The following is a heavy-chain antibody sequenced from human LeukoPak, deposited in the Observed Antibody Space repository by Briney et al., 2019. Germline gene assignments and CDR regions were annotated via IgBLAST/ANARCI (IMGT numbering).Heavy chain of an antibody. CDR3: ARGFIGGDGYNLFDY. Sequence: SETLSLTCTVSGGSISSYYWSWIRQPPGKGLEWIGYIYYSGSTYYNPSLKSRVTISVDTSKNQFSLKLSSVTAADTAVYYCARGFIGGDGYNLFDYWGQGTLVTVSS. D-gene: IGHD5-24*01. V-gene: IGHV4-59*12. J-gene: IGHJ4*02. CDR2: IYYSGST. CDR1: GGSISSYY.